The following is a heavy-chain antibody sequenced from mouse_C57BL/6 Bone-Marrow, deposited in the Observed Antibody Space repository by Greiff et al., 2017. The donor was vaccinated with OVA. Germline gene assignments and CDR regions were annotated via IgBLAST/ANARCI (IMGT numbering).Heavy chain of an antibody. CDR2: IYPGNSDT. CDR1: GYTFTSYW. V-gene: IGHV1-5*01. Sequence: VQLQQSGTVLARPGASVKMSCKTSGYTFTSYWMHWVKQRPGQGLEWIGAIYPGNSDTSYNQKFKGKAKLTAVTSASTAYMELSSLTNEDSAVYYGTKSHYSNYVEAMDYWGQGTTVTVSS. D-gene: IGHD2-5*01. J-gene: IGHJ4*01. CDR3: TKSHYSNYVEAMDY.